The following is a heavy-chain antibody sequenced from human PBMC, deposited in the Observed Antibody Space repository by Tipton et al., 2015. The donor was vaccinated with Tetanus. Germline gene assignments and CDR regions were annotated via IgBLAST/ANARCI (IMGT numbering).Heavy chain of an antibody. Sequence: AASGFTFSHYGMHWVRQAPGKGLEWVAFISGHESNKYYVDSVKGRFTVSRGNSKSTLYLEVNSLRGDDTAVYFCVRDPYCGGDCNRSGYFEYWGQGSLGTVSP. D-gene: IGHD2-21*02. J-gene: IGHJ4*02. CDR1: GFTFSHYG. V-gene: IGHV3-30*03. CDR2: ISGHESNK. CDR3: VRDPYCGGDCNRSGYFEY.